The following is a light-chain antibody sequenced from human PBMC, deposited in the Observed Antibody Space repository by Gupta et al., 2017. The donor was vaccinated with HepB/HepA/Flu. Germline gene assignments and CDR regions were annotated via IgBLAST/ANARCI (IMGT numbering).Light chain of an antibody. CDR1: SRDVGGYNY. V-gene: IGLV2-14*01. J-gene: IGLJ2*01. Sequence: QSALTQPASVSGSPGQSITISCTGTSRDVGGYNYVSWYQQHPGKAPKLMIYDVINRPSGVSKRFSGSKSGNTAAMTISGLHAEDEADYYCSSYTSSSTLVFGGGTKLTVL. CDR2: DVI. CDR3: SSYTSSSTLV.